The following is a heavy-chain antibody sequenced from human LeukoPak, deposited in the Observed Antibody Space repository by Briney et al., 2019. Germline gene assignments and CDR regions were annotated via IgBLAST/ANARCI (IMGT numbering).Heavy chain of an antibody. Sequence: PSQTLSLTCTVSGGSISSSSYYWGWIRQPPGKGLEWIGSIYYSGSTYYNPSLKSRVTISVDTSKNQFSLKLSSVTAADTAVYYCARIRMYSSGLNRPEKYFDYWGQGTLVTVSS. V-gene: IGHV4-39*07. CDR1: GGSISSSSYY. J-gene: IGHJ4*02. D-gene: IGHD6-19*01. CDR2: IYYSGST. CDR3: ARIRMYSSGLNRPEKYFDY.